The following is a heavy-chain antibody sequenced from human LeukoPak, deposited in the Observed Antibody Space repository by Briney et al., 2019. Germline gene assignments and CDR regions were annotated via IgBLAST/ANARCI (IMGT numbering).Heavy chain of an antibody. D-gene: IGHD5-12*01. CDR1: GYTFTGYY. CDR2: IIPILGIA. V-gene: IGHV1-69*02. CDR3: ARGIKDGYNLIGY. J-gene: IGHJ4*02. Sequence: SVKVSCKASGYTFTGYYMHWVRQAPGQGLEWMGRIIPILGIANYAQKFQGRVTITADKSTSTAYMELSSLRSEDTAVYYCARGIKDGYNLIGYWGQGTLVTVSS.